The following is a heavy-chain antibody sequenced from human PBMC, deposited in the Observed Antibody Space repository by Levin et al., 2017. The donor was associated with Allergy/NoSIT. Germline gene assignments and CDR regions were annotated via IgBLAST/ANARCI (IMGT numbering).Heavy chain of an antibody. CDR2: VNCNSGDT. Sequence: GGSLRLSCEAAGYTFTDHYMHWVRQAPGQGLEWMGWVNCNSGDTHYAQKFQDRVTMTRDTSITTAYIEVSSLRFDDTALYFGARNDYGDYVQNFDYWGQGTLVTVSS. V-gene: IGHV1-2*02. D-gene: IGHD4-17*01. J-gene: IGHJ4*02. CDR1: GYTFTDHY. CDR3: ARNDYGDYVQNFDY.